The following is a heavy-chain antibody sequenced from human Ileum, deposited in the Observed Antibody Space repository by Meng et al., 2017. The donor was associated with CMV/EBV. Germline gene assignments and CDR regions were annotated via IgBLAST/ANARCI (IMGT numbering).Heavy chain of an antibody. D-gene: IGHD1-1*01. J-gene: IGHJ3*02. Sequence: GESLKISCAASGFTVSSDYMSWVRQAPGKGLEWVSVIYSGGRTYYADSVKGRFTLSRDNSKNTVYLQMNSLRAEDTAVYYCARQDPTGKWDYGFDIWGQGTMVTVSS. V-gene: IGHV3-53*01. CDR3: ARQDPTGKWDYGFDI. CDR1: GFTVSSDY. CDR2: IYSGGRT.